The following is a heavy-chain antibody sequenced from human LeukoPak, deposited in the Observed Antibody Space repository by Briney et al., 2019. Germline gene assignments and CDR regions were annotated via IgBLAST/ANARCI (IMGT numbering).Heavy chain of an antibody. CDR3: ADPPLYYDSSGIIGY. V-gene: IGHV3-23*01. J-gene: IGHJ4*02. CDR1: GFTFSSYA. CDR2: ISGSGGST. D-gene: IGHD3-22*01. Sequence: PGGSLRLSCAASGFTFSSYAMSWVRQAPGKGLEWVSAISGSGGSTYYADSVKGRFTISRDNSKNTLYLQMNSLRAEDTAVYYCADPPLYYDSSGIIGYWGQGTLVTVSS.